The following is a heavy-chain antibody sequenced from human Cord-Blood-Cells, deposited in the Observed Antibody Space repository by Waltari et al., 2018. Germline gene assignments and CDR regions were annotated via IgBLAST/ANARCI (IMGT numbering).Heavy chain of an antibody. V-gene: IGHV1-2*04. CDR2: INPNSGGT. CDR1: GYTFTGYY. Sequence: QVQLVQSGAEVKKPGASVKVSCKASGYTFTGYYMHWVRQAPGQGLEWMGWINPNSGGTNYTQKFQGWVTMTRDTSISTAYMELSRLRSDDTAMYYCARGRIAAAGTWYFDLWGRGTLVTVSS. J-gene: IGHJ2*01. D-gene: IGHD6-13*01. CDR3: ARGRIAAAGTWYFDL.